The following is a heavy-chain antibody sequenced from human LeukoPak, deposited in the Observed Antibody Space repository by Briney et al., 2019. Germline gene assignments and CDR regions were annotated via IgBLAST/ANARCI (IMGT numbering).Heavy chain of an antibody. V-gene: IGHV3-23*01. CDR1: GIIFSTYA. J-gene: IGHJ4*02. D-gene: IGHD5-12*01. CDR2: ISGSGGST. Sequence: GGSLRLSCSASGIIFSTYAMNWVRQAPGKGLEWVSAISGSGGSTYYADSVKGRFTISRDNAKNSLYLQMNSLRDEDTAVYYCATDKYGGPVHWGQGTLVTVSS. CDR3: ATDKYGGPVH.